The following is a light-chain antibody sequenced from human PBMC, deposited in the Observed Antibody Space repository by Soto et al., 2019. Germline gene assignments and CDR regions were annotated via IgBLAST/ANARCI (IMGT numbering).Light chain of an antibody. J-gene: IGKJ1*01. CDR3: RQSYTAPRS. V-gene: IGKV1-39*01. CDR1: QSINKY. Sequence: DIQMTQSPSSLSASVGARVTITSRASQSINKYLIWYQQQPDKAPNLLSYGASTLHIEVPERFIGSGSGTNCVLIISGLQPDYFATYFCRQSYTAPRSFGQGTRVEV. CDR2: GAS.